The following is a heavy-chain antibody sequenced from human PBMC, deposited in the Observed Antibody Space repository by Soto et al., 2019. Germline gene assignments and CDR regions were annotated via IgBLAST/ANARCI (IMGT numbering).Heavy chain of an antibody. V-gene: IGHV4-31*03. CDR3: AGGLAEAVSGHFDY. J-gene: IGHJ4*02. Sequence: SEDLLPTCNVSGGSIITGAYYWGWIRQPPGTGLEWIGYMYSRGRPNYNPSLKSRGTISVDTSKIQFPLKLSSVTALVTAVYYCAGGLAEAVSGHFDYWGQGTLVTVSS. CDR1: GGSIITGAYY. CDR2: MYSRGRP. D-gene: IGHD6-13*01.